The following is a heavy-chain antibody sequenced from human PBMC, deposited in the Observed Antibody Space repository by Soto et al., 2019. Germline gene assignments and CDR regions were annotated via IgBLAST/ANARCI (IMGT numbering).Heavy chain of an antibody. D-gene: IGHD6-13*01. J-gene: IGHJ5*02. Sequence: SETLSLTCAVYGGSFSGYYWSWIRQSPGKGLEWIGEINRSGSTNYNPSLKSRLTISVDTSNNQLSLKLTSVTAADTAVYYCARGGGNSWYWKKWFDPWGQGTLVTVSS. CDR3: ARGGGNSWYWKKWFDP. CDR2: INRSGST. CDR1: GGSFSGYY. V-gene: IGHV4-34*01.